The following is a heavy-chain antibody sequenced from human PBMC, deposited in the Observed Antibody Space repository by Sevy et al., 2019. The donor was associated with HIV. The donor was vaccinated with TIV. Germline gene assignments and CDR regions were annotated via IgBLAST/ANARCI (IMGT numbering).Heavy chain of an antibody. Sequence: SEILSLTCTVSGGSINSDSYYWGWIRQPPGKGLEWIGNIYYSGTTYYNPSLMSRVTISVDTSMNQFSLKLSSVTAANTAVYYCARFEYGDYVSHFEYWGQGTLVTVSS. D-gene: IGHD2-21*02. J-gene: IGHJ4*02. CDR2: IYYSGTT. CDR3: ARFEYGDYVSHFEY. CDR1: GGSINSDSYY. V-gene: IGHV4-39*01.